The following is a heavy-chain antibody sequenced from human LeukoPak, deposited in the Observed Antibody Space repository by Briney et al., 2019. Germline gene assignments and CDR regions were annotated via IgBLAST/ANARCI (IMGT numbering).Heavy chain of an antibody. CDR2: VYYDGRT. CDR1: GGSLTSYY. J-gene: IGHJ4*02. V-gene: IGHV4-59*01. D-gene: IGHD2-8*02. CDR3: ARGTGKLDY. Sequence: PSETLSLTCTVSGGSLTSYYWSWIRQTPGKGLEWLRYVYYDGRTSYNPSVESRITMSRDMSKSQFSLKLSSVTAADTAVYYCARGTGKLDYWGQGTLVTVSS.